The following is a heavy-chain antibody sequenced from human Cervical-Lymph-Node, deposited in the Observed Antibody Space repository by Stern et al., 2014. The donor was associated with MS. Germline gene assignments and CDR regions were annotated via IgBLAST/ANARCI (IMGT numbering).Heavy chain of an antibody. CDR3: AKDDFWSGFSDH. CDR2: ITGNGDHT. D-gene: IGHD3-3*01. Sequence: EVQLLESGGGLVRPGGSLRLSCAASGFTFSSYAMSWVRQAPGKGLEWVSAITGNGDHTYYADSVRGRFSISRDNYWNTLSLQMNSLRAEDTAVYYGAKDDFWSGFSDHWGQGILVAVSS. V-gene: IGHV3-23*01. J-gene: IGHJ4*02. CDR1: GFTFSSYA.